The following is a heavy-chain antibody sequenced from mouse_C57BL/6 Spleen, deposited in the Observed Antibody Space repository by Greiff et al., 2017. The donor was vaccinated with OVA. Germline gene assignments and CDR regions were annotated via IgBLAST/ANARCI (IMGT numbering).Heavy chain of an antibody. CDR2: IDPNSGGT. V-gene: IGHV1-72*01. D-gene: IGHD2-1*01. Sequence: QVQLQQPGAELVKPGASVKLSCKASGYTFTSYWMHWVKQRPGRGLEWIGRIDPNSGGTKYNEKFKGKAKLTVGKPSNTAYMQRSSLTSEDSAVDYCASYLWYNWYFDDWGTGTTVTVSS. CDR3: ASYLWYNWYFDD. J-gene: IGHJ1*03. CDR1: GYTFTSYW.